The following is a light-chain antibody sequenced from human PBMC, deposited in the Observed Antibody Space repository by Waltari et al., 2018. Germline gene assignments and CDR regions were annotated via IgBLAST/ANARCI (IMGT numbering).Light chain of an antibody. V-gene: IGLV2-23*02. CDR1: SSDLGTYSL. CDR3: CSYEPSSTNWV. J-gene: IGLJ3*02. Sequence: QSALPQPASVSGSPGQSITISCSGTSSDLGTYSLVSWYQQHPDKAPKLIIYEVTKRPSGVSNRFSGSKSGDTASLTISGLQAEDEADYYCCSYEPSSTNWVFGGGTKLTV. CDR2: EVT.